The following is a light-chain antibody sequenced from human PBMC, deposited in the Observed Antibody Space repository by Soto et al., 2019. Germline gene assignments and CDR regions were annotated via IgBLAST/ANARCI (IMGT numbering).Light chain of an antibody. CDR3: NSYTSTSSLDV. Sequence: QSVLTQPASVSGSPGQSITISCTGASSDVGGYNFVTWYQQHPGKATKLIIYDVSNRPSGVSSRFSGSKSGNTASLTISGLHAEDEADYYCNSYTSTSSLDVFGTGTKVTVL. J-gene: IGLJ1*01. CDR2: DVS. CDR1: SSDVGGYNF. V-gene: IGLV2-14*01.